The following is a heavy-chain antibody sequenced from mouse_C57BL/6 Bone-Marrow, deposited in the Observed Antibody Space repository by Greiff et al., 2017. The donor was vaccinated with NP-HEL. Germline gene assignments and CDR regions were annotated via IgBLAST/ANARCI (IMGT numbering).Heavy chain of an antibody. CDR2: IWRGGST. J-gene: IGHJ1*03. CDR3: AKNWGNGIWYFDV. CDR1: GFSLTSYG. Sequence: QVQLQQSGPGLVQPSQSLSITCTVSGFSLTSYGVHWVRQSPGKGLEWLGVIWRGGSTDYNAAFMSRLSITKDNSKSQVFFKMNSLQADDTAIYYCAKNWGNGIWYFDVWGTGTTVTVSS. V-gene: IGHV2-5*01. D-gene: IGHD2-1*01.